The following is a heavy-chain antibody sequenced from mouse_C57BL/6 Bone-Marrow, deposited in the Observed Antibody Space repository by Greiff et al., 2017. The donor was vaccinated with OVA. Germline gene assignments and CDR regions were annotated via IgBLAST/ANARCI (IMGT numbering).Heavy chain of an antibody. CDR1: GYTFSTYW. CDR3: ARGAY. CDR2: IYPGDGDT. V-gene: IGHV1-80*01. J-gene: IGHJ3*01. Sequence: QVQLKESGAELVKPGASVKISCKASGYTFSTYWMNWVKQRPGKGLEWIGQIYPGDGDTNYNGKFKGKATLTADKSSSTAYMPLSSLTSADSAVYFCARGAYWGQGTLVTVSS.